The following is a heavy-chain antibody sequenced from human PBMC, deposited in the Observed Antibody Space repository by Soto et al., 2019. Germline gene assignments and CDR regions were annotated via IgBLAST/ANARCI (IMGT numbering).Heavy chain of an antibody. J-gene: IGHJ5*02. V-gene: IGHV3-48*02. D-gene: IGHD3-3*01. Sequence: GGSLRLSCAASGFTFSSYAMHWVRQAPGKGLEWVSYISSSSSTIYYADSVKGRFTISRDNAKNSLYLQMNSLRDEDTAVYYCARESRFLEWLSLNWFDPWGQGTLVTVSS. CDR2: ISSSSSTI. CDR1: GFTFSSYA. CDR3: ARESRFLEWLSLNWFDP.